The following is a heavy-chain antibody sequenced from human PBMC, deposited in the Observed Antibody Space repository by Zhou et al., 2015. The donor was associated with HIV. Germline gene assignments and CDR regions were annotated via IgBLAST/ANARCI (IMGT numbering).Heavy chain of an antibody. D-gene: IGHD3-10*01. Sequence: QVQLVQSGAEVKKPGSSVKVSCKASGGTFSSYAISWVRQAPGQGLEWMGGIIPIFGTANYAQKFQGRVTITADESRSTVYMELRSLRSEDTAMYYCARVYEEGANYYAYWGQGTLVTVSS. V-gene: IGHV1-69*01. J-gene: IGHJ4*02. CDR2: IIPIFGTA. CDR3: ARVYEEGANYYAY. CDR1: GGTFSSYA.